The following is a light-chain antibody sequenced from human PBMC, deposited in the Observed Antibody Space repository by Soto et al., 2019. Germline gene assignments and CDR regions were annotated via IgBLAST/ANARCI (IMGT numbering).Light chain of an antibody. V-gene: IGKV3-20*01. CDR1: QTVTSNY. CDR3: QQYGSSLLT. CDR2: DAS. J-gene: IGKJ4*01. Sequence: EIVLTQSPGTLSVSPVERAALSCRASQTVTSNYLAWYQQRPGQAPRLLIYDASSRATGIPDRFSGSGSGTDFTLTISRLEPEDFAVYYCQQYGSSLLTFGGGTKV.